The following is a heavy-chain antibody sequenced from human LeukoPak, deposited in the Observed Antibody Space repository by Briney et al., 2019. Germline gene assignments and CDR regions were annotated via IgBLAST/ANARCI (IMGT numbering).Heavy chain of an antibody. CDR2: MNPNSGNT. J-gene: IGHJ4*02. V-gene: IGHV1-8*01. Sequence: ASVKVSCKASGYTFTSYDINWVRQATGQGLGWMGWMNPNSGNTGYAQKFQGRVTMTRNTSISTAYMELSSLRSEDTAVYYCARAEAGYCTNGVCTPGDYWGQGTLVTVSS. CDR3: ARAEAGYCTNGVCTPGDY. CDR1: GYTFTSYD. D-gene: IGHD2-8*01.